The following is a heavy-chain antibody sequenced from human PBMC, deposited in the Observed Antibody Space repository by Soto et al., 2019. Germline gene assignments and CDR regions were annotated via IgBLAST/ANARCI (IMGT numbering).Heavy chain of an antibody. J-gene: IGHJ4*02. Sequence: QVQLQESGPGLVKPSQTLSLTCTVSGGSISSGDYYCGWIRKPPGKGLEWIGYIYYSGSTYYNPSIKSRVTISVDTSKNQFSLKLSSVTAADTAVYYCASYKAVVTTPSDYWGQGTLVTVSS. D-gene: IGHD4-4*01. CDR1: GGSISSGDYY. V-gene: IGHV4-30-4*01. CDR2: IYYSGST. CDR3: ASYKAVVTTPSDY.